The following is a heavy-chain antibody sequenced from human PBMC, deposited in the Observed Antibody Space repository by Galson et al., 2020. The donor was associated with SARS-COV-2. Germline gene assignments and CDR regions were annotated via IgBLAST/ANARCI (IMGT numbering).Heavy chain of an antibody. J-gene: IGHJ3*02. CDR1: GFTFSSYS. Sequence: GGSLRLSCAASGFTFSSYSMNWVRQAPGKGLEWVSSISSSSSYIYYADSVKGRFTISRDNAKNSLYLQMNSLRAEDTAVYYCARDDRYCSSTSCYPDAFDIWGQGTMVTVSS. V-gene: IGHV3-21*01. D-gene: IGHD2-2*01. CDR2: ISSSSSYI. CDR3: ARDDRYCSSTSCYPDAFDI.